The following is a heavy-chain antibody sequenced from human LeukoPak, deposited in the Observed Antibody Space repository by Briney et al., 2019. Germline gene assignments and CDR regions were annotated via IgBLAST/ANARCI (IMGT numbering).Heavy chain of an antibody. D-gene: IGHD3-22*01. CDR1: GFTFSSHW. Sequence: GGSLRLSCAASGFTFSSHWMSWVRQAPGKGLEWVANIKQDGSEKYYVDSVKGRFTISRDNAKNSLYLQMNSLRAEDTAVYYCARDRGYYDSSGYYYDYWGQGTLVTVSA. V-gene: IGHV3-7*01. CDR3: ARDRGYYDSSGYYYDY. CDR2: IKQDGSEK. J-gene: IGHJ4*02.